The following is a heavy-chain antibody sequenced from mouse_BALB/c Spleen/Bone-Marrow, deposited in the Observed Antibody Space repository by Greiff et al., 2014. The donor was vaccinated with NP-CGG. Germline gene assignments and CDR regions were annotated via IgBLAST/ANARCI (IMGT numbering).Heavy chain of an antibody. CDR2: IDPANGNT. V-gene: IGHV14-3*02. CDR3: ARYYYGSSYFDY. Sequence: ESGAELVKPGASVKLSCTASGFNIKDTYMHWVKQRPEQGLEWIGRIDPANGNTKYDPKFQGKATITADTSSNTAYLQLSSLTSGDTAVYYCARYYYGSSYFDYWGQGTTLTVSS. CDR1: GFNIKDTY. D-gene: IGHD1-1*01. J-gene: IGHJ2*01.